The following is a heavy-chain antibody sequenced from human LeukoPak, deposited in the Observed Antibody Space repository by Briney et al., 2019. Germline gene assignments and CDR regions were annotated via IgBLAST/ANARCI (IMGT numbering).Heavy chain of an antibody. V-gene: IGHV3-11*01. D-gene: IGHD6-19*01. CDR2: ISSSGSTI. J-gene: IGHJ6*03. Sequence: GSLRLSCAASGFTFSAYYMSWIRQAPGKGLEWVSYISSSGSTIYYADSVKGRFTISRDNAKNSLYLQMNSLRAEDTAVYYCARVPEAVAAYYYYMDVWAKGPRSPSP. CDR1: GFTFSAYY. CDR3: ARVPEAVAAYYYYMDV.